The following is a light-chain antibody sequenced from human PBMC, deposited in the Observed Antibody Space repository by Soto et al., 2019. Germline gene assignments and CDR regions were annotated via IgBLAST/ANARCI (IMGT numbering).Light chain of an antibody. V-gene: IGKV1-5*03. CDR2: KAS. Sequence: EIRMTQSASNLSGSVGDGVNIXCRASQTISSWLAWYQQKPGKAPKLLIYKASTLKGGGPSRFSGSGSETEFTRTISSLQSEDFAVYYGQQYNNWPRTFGQGTKVDIK. CDR1: QTISSW. J-gene: IGKJ1*01. CDR3: QQYNNWPRT.